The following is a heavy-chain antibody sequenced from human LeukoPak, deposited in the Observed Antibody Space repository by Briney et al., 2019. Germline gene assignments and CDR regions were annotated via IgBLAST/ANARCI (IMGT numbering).Heavy chain of an antibody. CDR2: ISYDGSNK. V-gene: IGHV3-30*18. J-gene: IGHJ2*01. CDR1: GFTFSSYG. Sequence: PGGSLRLSCAASGFTFSSYGMHWVRQAPGKGLEWVAVISYDGSNKYYADSVKGRFTISRDNPKNTLYLQMNSLRAEDTALYYCAKVKEQWLDHLWYFDLWGRGTLVTVSS. CDR3: AKVKEQWLDHLWYFDL. D-gene: IGHD6-19*01.